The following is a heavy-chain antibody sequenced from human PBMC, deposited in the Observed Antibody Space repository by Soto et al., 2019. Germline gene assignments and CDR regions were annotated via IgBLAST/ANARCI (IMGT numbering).Heavy chain of an antibody. V-gene: IGHV3-9*01. J-gene: IGHJ4*03. CDR2: VNWSGGST. Sequence: PGGSLRLSCAASGFTFDDFAMHWVRQHLGKGLEWVSGVNWSGGSTAYSESVKRRFTISRDNSKSTLFLQMNSLRADDTAVYYCAKDQASGQGSFDSWGQGTMVTVSS. CDR1: GFTFDDFA. CDR3: AKDQASGQGSFDS.